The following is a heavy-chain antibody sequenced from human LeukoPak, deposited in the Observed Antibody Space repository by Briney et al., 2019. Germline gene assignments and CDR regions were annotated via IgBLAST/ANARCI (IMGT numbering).Heavy chain of an antibody. CDR2: ISWDGGST. J-gene: IGHJ6*03. V-gene: IGHV3-43D*03. CDR1: GFTFDDYA. Sequence: GGSLRLSCAASGFTFDDYAMHWVRQAPGKGLEWVSLISWDGGSTYYADSVKGRFTISRDNSKNSLYLQMNSLRAEDTALYYCAKDKAARPLYYYYYYMDVWGKGTTVTVSS. CDR3: AKDKAARPLYYYYYYMDV. D-gene: IGHD6-6*01.